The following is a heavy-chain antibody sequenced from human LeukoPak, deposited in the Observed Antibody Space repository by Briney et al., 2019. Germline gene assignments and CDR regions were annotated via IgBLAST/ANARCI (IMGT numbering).Heavy chain of an antibody. CDR2: ISSGSSIM. V-gene: IGHV3-48*04. J-gene: IGHJ4*02. CDR3: ARAPRDGYDYYFDY. CDR1: GFTFGSYS. D-gene: IGHD5-24*01. Sequence: GGSLRLSCVASGFTFGSYSMNWVRQAPGKGLEWVSYISSGSSIMYYADSVKGRFTISRDNAKNSLYLQMNSLRAEDTAVYYCARAPRDGYDYYFDYWGQGTLVTVSS.